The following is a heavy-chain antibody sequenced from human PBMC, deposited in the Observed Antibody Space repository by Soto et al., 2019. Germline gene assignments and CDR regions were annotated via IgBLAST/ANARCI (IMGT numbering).Heavy chain of an antibody. D-gene: IGHD3-16*01. CDR2: ISGSGGST. CDR3: ARVLWLGCLFFDY. Sequence: GGSLRLSCAASGFTFSSYAMSWVRQAPGKGLEWVSAISGSGGSTCYADSVKGRFTISRDNSKNTLYLQMNSLRAEDTAVYFCARVLWLGCLFFDYWGPGTLVTVSS. CDR1: GFTFSSYA. J-gene: IGHJ4*02. V-gene: IGHV3-23*01.